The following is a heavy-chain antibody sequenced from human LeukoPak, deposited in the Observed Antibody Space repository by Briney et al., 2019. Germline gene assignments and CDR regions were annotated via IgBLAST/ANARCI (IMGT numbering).Heavy chain of an antibody. CDR1: GGTFSSYA. J-gene: IGHJ6*03. D-gene: IGHD1-26*01. CDR3: ARGGSRSGPRVPAHDYYYYYYMDV. Sequence: ASVKVSCKASGGTFSSYAISWVRQAPGQGLEWMGGIIPIFGTANYAQKFQGRVTITTDESTSTAYMELSSLRSEGTAVYYCARGGSRSGPRVPAHDYYYYYYMDVWGKGPRSPSP. CDR2: IIPIFGTA. V-gene: IGHV1-69*05.